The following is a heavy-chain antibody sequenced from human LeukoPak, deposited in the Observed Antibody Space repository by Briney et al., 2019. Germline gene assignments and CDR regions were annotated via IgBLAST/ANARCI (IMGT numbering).Heavy chain of an antibody. CDR1: GGSISSGDYY. D-gene: IGHD6-6*01. CDR2: IYYSGST. CDR3: AGGSSSSGWFDP. J-gene: IGHJ5*02. Sequence: PSETLSLTYTVSGGSISSGDYYWSWIRQPPGKGLEWIGYIYYSGSTYYNPSLKSRVTISVDTSKNQFSLKLSSVTAADTAVYYCAGGSSSSGWFDPWGQGTLVTVSS. V-gene: IGHV4-30-4*01.